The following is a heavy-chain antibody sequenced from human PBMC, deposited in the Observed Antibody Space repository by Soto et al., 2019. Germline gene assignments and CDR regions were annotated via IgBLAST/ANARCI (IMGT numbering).Heavy chain of an antibody. CDR1: GLSITPYY. V-gene: IGHV4-59*01. Sequence: QVQLQESGPGLVKPSETLSLTCTVSGLSITPYYWTWIPHPPGKGLEWLGYVYHTGNTYYNPSLKRRVTTSRYTSKNQVSLRLKSVTAADTAVYYCAREQYNWTLWGQGTLVTVSS. D-gene: IGHD1-20*01. CDR2: VYHTGNT. J-gene: IGHJ4*02. CDR3: AREQYNWTL.